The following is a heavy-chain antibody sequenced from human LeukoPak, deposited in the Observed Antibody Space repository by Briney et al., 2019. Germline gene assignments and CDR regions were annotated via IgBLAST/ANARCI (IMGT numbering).Heavy chain of an antibody. V-gene: IGHV1-8*01. J-gene: IGHJ6*02. D-gene: IGHD2-21*01. CDR2: MNPNSGNT. Sequence: GASVKVSCKASGYTFTSYDINWVRQATGQGLEWMGWMNPNSGNTGYAQKFQGRVTMTRNTSISTAYMELSSLRSEDTAVYYCARDRDGYHGNYYYGMDVWGQGTTVTVSS. CDR3: ARDRDGYHGNYYYGMDV. CDR1: GYTFTSYD.